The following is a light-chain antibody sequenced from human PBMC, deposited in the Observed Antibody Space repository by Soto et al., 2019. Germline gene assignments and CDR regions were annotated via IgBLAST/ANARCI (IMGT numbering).Light chain of an antibody. CDR3: CSYAGTYSPV. J-gene: IGLJ2*01. CDR1: SSDVGAYNF. CDR2: DVS. Sequence: QSVLTQPPSVSGSPGQSVIISCTGTSSDVGAYNFVSWYQQYPGKAPKLIIFDVSARPSGVPDRFSGSKSGNTASLTISGLQADDEADYYCCSYAGTYSPVLGGGTQLTVL. V-gene: IGLV2-11*01.